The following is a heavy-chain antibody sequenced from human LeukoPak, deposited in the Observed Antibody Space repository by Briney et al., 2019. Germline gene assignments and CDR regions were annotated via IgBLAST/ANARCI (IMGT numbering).Heavy chain of an antibody. J-gene: IGHJ5*02. D-gene: IGHD3-10*01. V-gene: IGHV4-59*01. Sequence: SETLSLTCTVSGGSISSYFWSWIRQSPGKGLEWIGYIYYSGSTNYNPSLKSRVTISVDTSKNQFSLKLSSVTAADTAVYYCARSVRGYNWFDPWGQGTLSPSPQ. CDR1: GGSISSYF. CDR2: IYYSGST. CDR3: ARSVRGYNWFDP.